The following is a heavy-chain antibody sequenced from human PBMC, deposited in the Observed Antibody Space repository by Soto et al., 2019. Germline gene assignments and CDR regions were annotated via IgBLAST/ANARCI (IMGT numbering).Heavy chain of an antibody. Sequence: ASVKVSCKASGYTFTSYYMPWVRQATGQGLEWMGIINPSGGSTSYAQKFQGRVTMTRDTATSTVYMELSSLRSEDTAVYYCARRRPPRDGYNPDFDYCGQGTRVTVSS. D-gene: IGHD5-12*01. CDR1: GYTFTSYY. J-gene: IGHJ4*02. CDR3: ARRRPPRDGYNPDFDY. V-gene: IGHV1-46*01. CDR2: INPSGGST.